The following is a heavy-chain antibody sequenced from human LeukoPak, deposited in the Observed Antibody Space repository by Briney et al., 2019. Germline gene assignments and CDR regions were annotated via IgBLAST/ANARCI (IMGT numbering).Heavy chain of an antibody. CDR1: GFTFSSSV. V-gene: IGHV3-30-3*01. CDR2: ISSDGSNK. Sequence: GGSLRLSCAASGFTFSSSVIHWVSQAPGKGLEWVAVISSDGSNKYYGDSVKGRFTISRDNSKNTVYLQMNSLRAEDTAVYYCARNALLDYWGQGTLVTVSS. J-gene: IGHJ4*02. CDR3: ARNALLDY.